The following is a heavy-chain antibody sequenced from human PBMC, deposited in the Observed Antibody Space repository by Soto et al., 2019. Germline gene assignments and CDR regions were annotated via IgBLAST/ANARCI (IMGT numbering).Heavy chain of an antibody. CDR1: GFTFSSYS. Sequence: GGSLRLSCAASGFTFSSYSMNWVRQAPGKGLEWVSYISSSSSTIYYADSVKGRFTISRDNAKNSLYLQMNSLRAEDTAVYYCARTIIAAAGQFDYWGQGTLVTVSS. V-gene: IGHV3-48*01. CDR3: ARTIIAAAGQFDY. D-gene: IGHD6-13*01. J-gene: IGHJ4*02. CDR2: ISSSSSTI.